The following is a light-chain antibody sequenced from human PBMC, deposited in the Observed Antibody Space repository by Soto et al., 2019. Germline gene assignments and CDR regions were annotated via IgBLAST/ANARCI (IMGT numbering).Light chain of an antibody. CDR3: PSYDNSLNHVV. CDR1: SSNIGSFYD. V-gene: IGLV1-40*01. CDR2: GDN. Sequence: QSVLTQPPSVSGAPGQRVTIPCTGSSSNIGSFYDVHWYQQLPGTVPKLLIYGDNNRPSGVPDRFSGSKSGTAASLAITGLQAEDEADYYCPSYDNSLNHVVFGGGPKLTAL. J-gene: IGLJ2*01.